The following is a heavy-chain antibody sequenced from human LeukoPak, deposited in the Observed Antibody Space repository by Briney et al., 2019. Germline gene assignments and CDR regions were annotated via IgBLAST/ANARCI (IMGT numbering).Heavy chain of an antibody. Sequence: GGSLRLSCAASGFTFSSYEMNWVRQAPGKGLEWVSYISSSGSTIYYGDSVKGRFTISRDNAKNSLYLQMNSLRAEDTAVYYCARIGEVDTAYVDYWGQGTLVTVSS. CDR1: GFTFSSYE. D-gene: IGHD5-18*01. J-gene: IGHJ4*02. CDR3: ARIGEVDTAYVDY. V-gene: IGHV3-48*03. CDR2: ISSSGSTI.